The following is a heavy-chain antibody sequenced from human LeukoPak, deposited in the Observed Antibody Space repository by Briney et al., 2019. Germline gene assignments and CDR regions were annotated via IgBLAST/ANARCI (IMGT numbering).Heavy chain of an antibody. CDR1: GFTVSSNY. D-gene: IGHD6-19*01. V-gene: IGHV3-53*05. CDR2: IYSGGST. J-gene: IGHJ4*02. CDR3: AKENTPAYSSGWPLDY. Sequence: PGGSLRLSCAASGFTVSSNYMSWVRQAPGKGLEWVSVIYSGGSTYYADSVKGRFTISRDNSKNTLYLEMNSLRAEDTAVYYCAKENTPAYSSGWPLDYWGQGTLVTVSS.